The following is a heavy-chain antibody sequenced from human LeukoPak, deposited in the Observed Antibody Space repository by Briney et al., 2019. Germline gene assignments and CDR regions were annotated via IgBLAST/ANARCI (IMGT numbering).Heavy chain of an antibody. CDR2: IYYSGST. Sequence: SETLSLTCTVSGGSMNTYYWSWIRQPPGKGLERIGYIYYSGSTNYNPSLKSRVTISVDTSKSQFSLKLNSVTAADTAVYYCARFYDILTGFDYWSQGTLVTVSS. CDR3: ARFYDILTGFDY. V-gene: IGHV4-59*08. CDR1: GGSMNTYY. J-gene: IGHJ4*02. D-gene: IGHD3-9*01.